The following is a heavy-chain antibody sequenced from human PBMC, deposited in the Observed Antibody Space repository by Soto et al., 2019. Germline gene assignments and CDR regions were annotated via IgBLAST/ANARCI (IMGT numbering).Heavy chain of an antibody. Sequence: EASVKVSCKASGYTFTSYGISWVRQAPGQGLEWMGWISAYNGNTNYAQKLQGRVTMTTDTSTSTAYMELRSLRSDDTAVYYCARDLGSSWYPSYYYGMDVWGQGTTVTVSS. D-gene: IGHD6-13*01. CDR1: GYTFTSYG. CDR2: ISAYNGNT. V-gene: IGHV1-18*04. CDR3: ARDLGSSWYPSYYYGMDV. J-gene: IGHJ6*02.